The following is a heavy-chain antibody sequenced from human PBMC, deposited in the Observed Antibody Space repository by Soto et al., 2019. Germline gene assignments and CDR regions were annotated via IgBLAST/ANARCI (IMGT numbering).Heavy chain of an antibody. Sequence: GGSLRLSCAASGFRFSSYGMHWVSQAPAKGLEWVAFISHDGSNDYYADSVTGRYTISRDNSKNTVYLQMNSLRVEDTAVYYCATDASEYLWEYYFDFWGQGTLVTVSS. V-gene: IGHV3-30*03. CDR1: GFRFSSYG. J-gene: IGHJ4*02. D-gene: IGHD3-16*01. CDR3: ATDASEYLWEYYFDF. CDR2: ISHDGSND.